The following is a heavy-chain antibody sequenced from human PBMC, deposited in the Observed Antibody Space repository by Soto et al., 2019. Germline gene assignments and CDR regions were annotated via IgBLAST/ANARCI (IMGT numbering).Heavy chain of an antibody. D-gene: IGHD2-15*01. Sequence: GESLKISCAASGFTFSSYSMNWVRQAPGKGLEWVSSISSSSSYIYYADSVKGRFTISRDNAKNSLYLQMNSLRAEDTAVYYCTSSGGICSGGSCYLYYFDYWGQGTLVTVSS. V-gene: IGHV3-21*01. CDR1: GFTFSSYS. J-gene: IGHJ4*02. CDR3: TSSGGICSGGSCYLYYFDY. CDR2: ISSSSSYI.